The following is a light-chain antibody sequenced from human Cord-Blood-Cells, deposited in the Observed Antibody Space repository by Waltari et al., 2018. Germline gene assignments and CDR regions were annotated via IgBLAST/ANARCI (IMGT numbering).Light chain of an antibody. CDR3: SSYTSSSTYNYV. V-gene: IGLV2-14*03. Sequence: QSALTQPASASGSPGQSITISCTGTSSDVDGYNYVSWYQHHPGKAPKLLIYDVTNRPSVVSNRFSGSKSGNTASLTISGLQAEDEADYYCSSYTSSSTYNYVFGTGTKVTVL. J-gene: IGLJ1*01. CDR1: SSDVDGYNY. CDR2: DVT.